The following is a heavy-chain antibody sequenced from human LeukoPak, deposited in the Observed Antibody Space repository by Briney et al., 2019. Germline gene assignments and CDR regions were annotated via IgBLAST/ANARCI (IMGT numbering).Heavy chain of an antibody. Sequence: KPSETLSLTCTVSGGSISSYYWSWLRQPAGKGLEWIGRIYTSGSTNYNPSLKSRVTMSVDTSKNQFSLKLSSVTAADTAVYYCASSAEYDFWSGYSGGFDYWGQGTLVTVSS. CDR1: GGSISSYY. CDR3: ASSAEYDFWSGYSGGFDY. D-gene: IGHD3-3*01. V-gene: IGHV4-4*07. J-gene: IGHJ4*02. CDR2: IYTSGST.